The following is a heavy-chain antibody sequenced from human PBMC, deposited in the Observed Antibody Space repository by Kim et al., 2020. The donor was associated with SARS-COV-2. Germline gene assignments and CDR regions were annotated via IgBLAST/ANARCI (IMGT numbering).Heavy chain of an antibody. V-gene: IGHV3-23*01. J-gene: IGHJ4*02. Sequence: STFYADTVKGRFTIARDNSRNTLFLQLNSLRAEDTALYYCARESSRRADYWGQGTLVTVSS. CDR2: ST. D-gene: IGHD2-2*01. CDR3: ARESSRRADY.